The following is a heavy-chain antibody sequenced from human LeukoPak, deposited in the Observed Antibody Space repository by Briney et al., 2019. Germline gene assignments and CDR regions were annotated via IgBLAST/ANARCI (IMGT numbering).Heavy chain of an antibody. CDR2: IYYSGST. J-gene: IGHJ6*03. CDR3: ASLLVVPAAPYYYYYYMDV. V-gene: IGHV4-61*08. Sequence: SETLSLTCTVSGGSISSGGYYWSWIRQPPGKGLEWVGYIYYSGSTNYIPSLKGRVTISVDTSKNEFSLKLNSVTAADTAVYYSASLLVVPAAPYYYYYYMDVWGKGTTVTVSS. CDR1: GGSISSGGYY. D-gene: IGHD2-2*01.